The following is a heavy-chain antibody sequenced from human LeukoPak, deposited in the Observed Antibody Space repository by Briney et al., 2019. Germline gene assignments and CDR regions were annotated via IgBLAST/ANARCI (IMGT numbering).Heavy chain of an antibody. Sequence: GASVKVSCKASGYTFTSYGISWVRQAPGQGLEWMGWISAYNGNTNYAQKLQGRVTMTTDTSTSTAYMELRSLRSDDTAVYYCARDWLTVTTTDAFDIWGQGTMVTVSS. J-gene: IGHJ3*02. CDR2: ISAYNGNT. CDR1: GYTFTSYG. CDR3: ARDWLTVTTTDAFDI. D-gene: IGHD4-17*01. V-gene: IGHV1-18*01.